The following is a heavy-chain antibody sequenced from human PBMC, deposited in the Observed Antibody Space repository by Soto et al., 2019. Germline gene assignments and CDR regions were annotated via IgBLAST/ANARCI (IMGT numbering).Heavy chain of an antibody. CDR2: INPNSGGT. V-gene: IGHV1-2*02. D-gene: IGHD1-26*01. J-gene: IGHJ5*02. CDR1: GYTFTGYY. CDR3: AGGVLSGSYYNWFDP. Sequence: ASVKVSCKASGYTFTGYYMHWARQAPGQGLEWMGWINPNSGGTDYAQKFQGRVTMTRDTSISTAYMELSRLRSDDTAVYYCAGGVLSGSYYNWFDPWGQGTPVTVSS.